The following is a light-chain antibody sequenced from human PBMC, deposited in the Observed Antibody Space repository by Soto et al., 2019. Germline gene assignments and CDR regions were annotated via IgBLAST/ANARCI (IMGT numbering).Light chain of an antibody. CDR2: GAS. J-gene: IGKJ1*01. CDR3: QQYGRSGT. Sequence: EIVMTQSPATLSVSPGQRATLSCRASQCVSIDLAWYQQTPGQAPRLLIYGASNRATGIPDRFSGSGSGTDFTLTISRLEPEDFAVYYCQQYGRSGTFGQGTKVDI. CDR1: QCVSID. V-gene: IGKV3-20*01.